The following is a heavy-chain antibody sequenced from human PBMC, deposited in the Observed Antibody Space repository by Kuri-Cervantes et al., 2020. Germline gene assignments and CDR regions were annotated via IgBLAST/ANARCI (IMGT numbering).Heavy chain of an antibody. D-gene: IGHD4-17*01. CDR2: ISWNSGSI. J-gene: IGHJ4*02. Sequence: SLKISCAASGFTFDDYAMHWVRQAPGKGLEWVSGISWNSGSIGYADSVKGRFTISRDNSKNSLYLQMNSLRAEDTALYYCAKDSYGDLDYWGQGTLVTDSS. CDR3: AKDSYGDLDY. V-gene: IGHV3-9*01. CDR1: GFTFDDYA.